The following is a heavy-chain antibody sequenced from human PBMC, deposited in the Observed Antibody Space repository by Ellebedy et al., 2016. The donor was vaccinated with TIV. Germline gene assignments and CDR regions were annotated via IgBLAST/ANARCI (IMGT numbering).Heavy chain of an antibody. CDR3: ARHTDYALDY. Sequence: GESLKISCAASGFTFSIYWMSWVRQAPGKGLECVANIKQDGSEKSYVDSVKGRFTISRDNAKNSLHRQMNGLRAEDTAVYYCARHTDYALDYWGQGALVTVSS. CDR2: IKQDGSEK. J-gene: IGHJ4*02. CDR1: GFTFSIYW. D-gene: IGHD4-17*01. V-gene: IGHV3-7*01.